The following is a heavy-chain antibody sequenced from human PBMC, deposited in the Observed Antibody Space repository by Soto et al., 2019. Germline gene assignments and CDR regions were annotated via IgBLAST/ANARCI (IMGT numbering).Heavy chain of an antibody. CDR1: GFTFSSYG. Sequence: GGSLRLSCAASGFTFSSYGMHWVRRAPGKRLEWVSAISGSGGSTYYADSVKGRFTISRDNSKNTLYLQMNSLRAEDTAVYYCAPMALGYFDYWGQGTLVTVSS. D-gene: IGHD3-10*01. V-gene: IGHV3-23*01. CDR3: APMALGYFDY. J-gene: IGHJ4*02. CDR2: ISGSGGST.